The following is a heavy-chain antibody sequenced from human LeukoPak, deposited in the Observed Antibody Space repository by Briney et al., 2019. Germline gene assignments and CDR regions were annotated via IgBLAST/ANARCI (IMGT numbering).Heavy chain of an antibody. V-gene: IGHV7-4-1*02. J-gene: IGHJ5*02. CDR1: GYTFTNYA. CDR3: AKTLFGDQYQLLHNWFDP. CDR2: INTDTGNP. Sequence: ASVKVSCKASGYTFTNYALNWVRQAPGQGLEWMGWINTDTGNPTYAQGFTRRLVFSLDTSASTAYLQISSLKAEDTAVYYCAKTLFGDQYQLLHNWFDPWGQGTLVTVSS. D-gene: IGHD2-2*01.